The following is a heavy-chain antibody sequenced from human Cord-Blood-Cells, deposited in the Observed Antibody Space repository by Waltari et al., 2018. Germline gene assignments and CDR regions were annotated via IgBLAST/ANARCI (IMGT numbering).Heavy chain of an antibody. CDR1: GGPFSSDA. J-gene: IGHJ6*02. Sequence: QVQLVQSGAEVKKPGSAVKVSCQAAGGPFSSDAIRWVRPAPGQGLGWMGGIIPIFGTANYAQKFQGRVTITADESTSTAYMELSSLRSEDTAVYYCARAGTEHYYYYGMDVWGQGTTVTVSS. CDR3: ARAGTEHYYYYGMDV. V-gene: IGHV1-69*12. CDR2: IIPIFGTA. D-gene: IGHD1-7*01.